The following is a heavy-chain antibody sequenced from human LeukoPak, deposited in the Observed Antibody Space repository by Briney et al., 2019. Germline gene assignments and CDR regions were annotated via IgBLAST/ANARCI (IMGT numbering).Heavy chain of an antibody. CDR2: LSGSGGSS. Sequence: GGSLRLSCTASGFTFNDYAMSWVRQSPGMRLEWLSTLSGSGGSSYYANSVRGRFTISRDNSKNTLFLQMNNLRAEDTAVYYCAKDPHAGTSGYYQYYFDYWGQGTLVTVSS. V-gene: IGHV3-23*01. CDR3: AKDPHAGTSGYYQYYFDY. CDR1: GFTFNDYA. D-gene: IGHD3-3*01. J-gene: IGHJ4*02.